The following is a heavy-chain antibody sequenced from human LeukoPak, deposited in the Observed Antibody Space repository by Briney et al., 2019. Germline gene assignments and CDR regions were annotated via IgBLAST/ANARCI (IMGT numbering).Heavy chain of an antibody. J-gene: IGHJ5*02. CDR1: GYTFTSYG. D-gene: IGHD3-9*01. CDR2: ISAYNGNT. CDR3: ARVLRYFDVPPPLAMPHFDP. Sequence: VKVSCKASGYTFTSYGISWVRQAPGQGLEWMGWISAYNGNTNYAQKLQGRVTMTTDTSTSTAYMELRSLRSDDTAVYYCARVLRYFDVPPPLAMPHFDPWGQGTLVAVSS. V-gene: IGHV1-18*01.